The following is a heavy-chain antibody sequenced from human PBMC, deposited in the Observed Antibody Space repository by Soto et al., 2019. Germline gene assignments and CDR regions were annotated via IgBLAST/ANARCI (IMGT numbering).Heavy chain of an antibody. CDR2: INHSGST. V-gene: IGHV4-34*01. J-gene: IGHJ4*02. D-gene: IGHD3-9*01. Sequence: PSETLSITCALYGGPFSGYNWGWIRQPPGKGLEWIGEINHSGSTNYNPSLKSRVTISVDTSKNQFSLKLSSVTAADTAVYYCARGNYDILTGYYVDYWGQG. CDR3: ARGNYDILTGYYVDY. CDR1: GGPFSGYN.